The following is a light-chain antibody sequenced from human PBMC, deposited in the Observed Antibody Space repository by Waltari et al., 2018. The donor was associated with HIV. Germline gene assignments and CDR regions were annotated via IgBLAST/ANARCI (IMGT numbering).Light chain of an antibody. CDR3: QAWDSSVV. CDR2: QDS. CDR1: KLGVTS. J-gene: IGLJ2*01. Sequence: SYELTQPPSVSVSPGQPPRIPGPGTKLGVTSACWYQQKHGQSPVLVIYQDSKRPSGIPERFSGSNSGNTATLTISGTQAMDEADYYCQAWDSSVVFGGGTKLTVL. V-gene: IGLV3-1*01.